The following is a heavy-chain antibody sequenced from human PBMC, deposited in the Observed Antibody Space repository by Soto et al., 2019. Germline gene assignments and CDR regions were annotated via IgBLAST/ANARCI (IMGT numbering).Heavy chain of an antibody. J-gene: IGHJ6*02. CDR3: ARRPGINFYYGLDV. CDR1: RFARSTSVVA. Sequence: SGPTLVNPTQTLTMTCTIDRFARSTSVVAVGWIRQPPGKALEWLAVIYWDDDKRYSPSLKSRLTISRDNSKNQVVLTMTNMDPVDTATYYCARRPGINFYYGLDVWGQGT. CDR2: IYWDDDK. V-gene: IGHV2-5*02.